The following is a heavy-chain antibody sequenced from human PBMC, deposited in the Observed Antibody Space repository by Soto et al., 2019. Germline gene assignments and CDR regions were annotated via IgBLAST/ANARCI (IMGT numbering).Heavy chain of an antibody. CDR1: GFTFSSNE. J-gene: IGHJ4*02. V-gene: IGHV3-48*03. D-gene: IGHD3-3*01. CDR3: AREGGITIFGVVTPY. CDR2: ISVSGSMR. Sequence: LRLSCAPSGFTFSSNEMNWVRQAPGKGLEWVSYISVSGSMRFYADAVRGRFTISRDNTKKMLYLQMNSLRAEDTAVYYCAREGGITIFGVVTPYWGQGTLVTVSS.